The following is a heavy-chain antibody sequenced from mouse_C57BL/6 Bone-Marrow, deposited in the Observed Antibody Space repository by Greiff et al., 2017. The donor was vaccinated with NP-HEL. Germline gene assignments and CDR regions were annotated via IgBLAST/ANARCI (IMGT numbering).Heavy chain of an antibody. Sequence: EVQVVESGGDLVKPGGSLKLSCAASGFTFSSYGMSWVRQTPDKRLEWVATISSGGSYTYYLDSVKGRFTISRDNAKNTLYLQMSSLKSEDTAMYYCARHGIYYYGSSPYYYAMDYWGQGTSVTVSS. D-gene: IGHD1-1*01. CDR1: GFTFSSYG. CDR3: ARHGIYYYGSSPYYYAMDY. J-gene: IGHJ4*01. CDR2: ISSGGSYT. V-gene: IGHV5-6*01.